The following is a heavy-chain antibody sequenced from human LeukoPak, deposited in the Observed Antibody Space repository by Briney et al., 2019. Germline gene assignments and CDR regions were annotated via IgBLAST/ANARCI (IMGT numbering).Heavy chain of an antibody. CDR3: ARSWGRDFDY. D-gene: IGHD3-16*01. V-gene: IGHV3-21*01. CDR2: ISSSSYI. CDR1: GFSFSSYS. Sequence: GGSLRLSCAASGFSFSSYSMNWVRQAPGKGLEWASSISSSSYIYYADSVKGRFTISRDNAKNSLYLQMNSLRAEDTAVYYCARSWGRDFDYWGQGTLVTLSS. J-gene: IGHJ4*02.